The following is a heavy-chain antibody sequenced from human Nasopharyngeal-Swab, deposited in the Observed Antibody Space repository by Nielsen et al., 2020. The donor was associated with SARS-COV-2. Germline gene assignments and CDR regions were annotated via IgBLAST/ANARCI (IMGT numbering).Heavy chain of an antibody. CDR1: GFTFSSYA. V-gene: IGHV3-30-3*02. CDR3: AKLPHGTYYDYFDY. Sequence: GESLKISCAASGFTFSSYAMHWVRQAPGKGLEWVAVISYDGSNKYYADSVKGRFTISRDNSKNTLYLQMNSLRAEDTALYYCAKLPHGTYYDYFDYWGQGTLVTVSS. CDR2: ISYDGSNK. J-gene: IGHJ4*02. D-gene: IGHD1-26*01.